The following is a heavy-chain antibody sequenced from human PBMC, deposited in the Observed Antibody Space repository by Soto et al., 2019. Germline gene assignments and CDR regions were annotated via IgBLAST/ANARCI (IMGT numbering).Heavy chain of an antibody. D-gene: IGHD2-15*01. V-gene: IGHV2-5*02. CDR1: GFSLSTSGVG. CDR2: IYWDDDK. Sequence: QITLKESGPTLVKPTQTLTLTCTFSGFSLSTSGVGVGWIRQPPGKALEWLALIYWDDDKRYSPSLTSRLTTTKDTSKNQLVLTMTNMDPVDTATYYCAHVLVVVANYGMDVWGQGTTVTVSS. J-gene: IGHJ6*02. CDR3: AHVLVVVANYGMDV.